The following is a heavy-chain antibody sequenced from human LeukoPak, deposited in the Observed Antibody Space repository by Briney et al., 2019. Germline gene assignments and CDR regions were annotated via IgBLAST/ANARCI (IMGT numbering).Heavy chain of an antibody. Sequence: SETLSLTCAVYGGSFSGYYWSWIRQPAGKGLEWIGRIYTSGSTNYNPSVKSRVTISVDKSKNQFSLKVNSVTAADTAVYYCARDYYDSSGYYGRGGYYYMDVWGKGTTVTVSS. CDR2: IYTSGST. CDR1: GGSFSGYY. CDR3: ARDYYDSSGYYGRGGYYYMDV. J-gene: IGHJ6*03. D-gene: IGHD3-22*01. V-gene: IGHV4-4*07.